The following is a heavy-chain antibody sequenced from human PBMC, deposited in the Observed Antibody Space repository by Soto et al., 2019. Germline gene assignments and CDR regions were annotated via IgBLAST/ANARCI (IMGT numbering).Heavy chain of an antibody. CDR1: GFTFSSYA. CDR2: ISYDGSNK. CDR3: ARDPPLAAFDI. J-gene: IGHJ3*02. Sequence: GGSLRLSCAASGFTFSSYAMHWVRQAPGKGLEWVAVISYDGSNKYYADSVKGRFTISRDNSKNTLYLQMNSLRAEDTAVYYCARDPPLAAFDIWGQGTMVTVSS. V-gene: IGHV3-30-3*01.